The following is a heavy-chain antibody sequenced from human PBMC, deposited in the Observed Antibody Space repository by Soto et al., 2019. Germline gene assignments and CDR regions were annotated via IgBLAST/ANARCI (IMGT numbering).Heavy chain of an antibody. J-gene: IGHJ6*02. CDR3: TRSLTGTDGAFVNVMDV. D-gene: IGHD1-20*01. CDR2: IRSKINSYAT. CDR1: GFTFSDSA. Sequence: EVHLVESGGGLVQPGGFLKLSCAASGFTFSDSAVHWVRQAPGKGLEWVGRIRSKINSYATVYGASVNGRFAISRDDSENTAYLQMNSLKIEDTAVYYCTRSLTGTDGAFVNVMDVWGQGTTVTVAS. V-gene: IGHV3-73*02.